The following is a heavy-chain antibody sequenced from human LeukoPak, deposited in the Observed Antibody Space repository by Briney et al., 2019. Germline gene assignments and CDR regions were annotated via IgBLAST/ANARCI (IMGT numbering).Heavy chain of an antibody. CDR3: AKRTPRENAFDI. Sequence: GGSLRLSCAASGFTFSSFAMSWVRQAPGKGLEWVSGLSGSGVNAYYADSVKGRFTISRDDSQNTLYLQMNSLRAEDTAIYYCAKRTPRENAFDIWGQGTMVTVSS. V-gene: IGHV3-23*01. J-gene: IGHJ3*02. CDR2: LSGSGVNA. CDR1: GFTFSSFA.